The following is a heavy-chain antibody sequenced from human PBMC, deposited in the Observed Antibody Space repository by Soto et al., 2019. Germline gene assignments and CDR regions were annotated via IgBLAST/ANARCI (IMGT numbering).Heavy chain of an antibody. CDR3: AREGYYDSSGPIGAFDI. CDR2: INPNSGGT. J-gene: IGHJ3*02. CDR1: GYTFTGYY. Sequence: GASVKVSCKASGYTFTGYYMHWVRQAPGQGLEWMGWINPNSGGTNYAQKFQGWVTMTRDTSISTAYMELSRLRSDDTAVYYCAREGYYDSSGPIGAFDIWGQGTMVTVSS. D-gene: IGHD3-22*01. V-gene: IGHV1-2*04.